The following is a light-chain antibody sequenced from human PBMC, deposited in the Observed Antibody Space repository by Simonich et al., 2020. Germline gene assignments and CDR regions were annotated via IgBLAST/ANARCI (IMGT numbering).Light chain of an antibody. J-gene: IGLJ3*02. Sequence: QPARPQPPPASGSPGRPVTIPSPGTSSDVGGFNYVSWYQQHPGKAPKLMIYEVSKRPSGVPDRFSGSKSGNTASLTVSGLQAEDEADYYCSSYAGSNNLRVFGGGTKLTVL. CDR2: EVS. V-gene: IGLV2-8*01. CDR1: SSDVGGFNY. CDR3: SSYAGSNNLRV.